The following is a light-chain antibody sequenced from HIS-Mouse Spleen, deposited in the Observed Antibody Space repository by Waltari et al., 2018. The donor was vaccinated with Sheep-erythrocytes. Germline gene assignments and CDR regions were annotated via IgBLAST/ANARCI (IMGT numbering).Light chain of an antibody. CDR3: SSYTSSSTWV. J-gene: IGLJ3*02. Sequence: QSALTQPASVSGSPGQSITISCTGTSSDVGGYNYVSWYQQHPGKAPKLMIYAVSKRPSGVSNRFSGSNSGTTASLTISGLQAEDEADYYCSSYTSSSTWVFGGGTKLTVL. V-gene: IGLV2-14*01. CDR2: AVS. CDR1: SSDVGGYNY.